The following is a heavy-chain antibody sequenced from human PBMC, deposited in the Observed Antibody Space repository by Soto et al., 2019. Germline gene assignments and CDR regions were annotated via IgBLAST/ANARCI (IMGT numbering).Heavy chain of an antibody. D-gene: IGHD2-8*01. V-gene: IGHV4-30-4*01. CDR1: GDSITSGDYY. Sequence: VQLQESGPGLVKPSQTLSLTCTVSGDSITSGDYYWSWIRQPPGKGLEWIGYIYYSGNTNYNPSRKSRVMMSVDTSKNTFSLKLTSVTAADTAVYYCASFVGLLWGGVSPAESWGSYYFDNWGQGTLVTVSS. CDR3: ASFVGLLWGGVSPAESWGSYYFDN. CDR2: IYYSGNT. J-gene: IGHJ4*02.